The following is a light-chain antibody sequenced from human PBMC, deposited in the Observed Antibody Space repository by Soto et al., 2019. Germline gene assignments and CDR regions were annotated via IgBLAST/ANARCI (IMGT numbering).Light chain of an antibody. J-gene: IGKJ4*01. V-gene: IGKV3-15*01. CDR1: QSISSN. CDR3: QRYNNWPLT. Sequence: EMVMTQSPGTLSVSPGERATLSCRASQSISSNLAWYQQKPGQAPRLLIYDASTRATGIPARFSGSGSGTEFTLAISSLQSEDSAVYYCQRYNNWPLTFGGGTKVESK. CDR2: DAS.